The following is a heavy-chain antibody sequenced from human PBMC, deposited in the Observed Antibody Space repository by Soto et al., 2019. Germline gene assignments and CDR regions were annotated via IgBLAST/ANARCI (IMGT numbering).Heavy chain of an antibody. CDR1: GGSFSGYY. CDR2: INHSGST. Sequence: ETLSLTCAVYGGSFSGYYWSWIRQPPGKGLEWIGEINHSGSTNYNPSLKSRVTISVDTSKNQFSLKLSSVTAADTAVYYCARAGRYCSSTSCYGWSGYYYCGMDVWGQGTTV. V-gene: IGHV4-34*01. D-gene: IGHD2-2*01. CDR3: ARAGRYCSSTSCYGWSGYYYCGMDV. J-gene: IGHJ6*01.